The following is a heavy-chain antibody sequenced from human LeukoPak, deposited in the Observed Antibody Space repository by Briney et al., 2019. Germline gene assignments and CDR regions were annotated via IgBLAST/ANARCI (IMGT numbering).Heavy chain of an antibody. CDR3: ARLGDYYDSSGYFWVGMDS. CDR1: GYSFTCYW. J-gene: IGHJ6*02. V-gene: IGHV5-51*01. CDR2: IYPGGPDT. Sequence: GESLKISWKGAGYSFTCYWLGWVRQMPGKGLEWVGIIYPGGPDTRYSPSFQGQVTISADKPISTAYLQWSSLKASDTAMYYCARLGDYYDSSGYFWVGMDSWGQATTVTVSS. D-gene: IGHD3-22*01.